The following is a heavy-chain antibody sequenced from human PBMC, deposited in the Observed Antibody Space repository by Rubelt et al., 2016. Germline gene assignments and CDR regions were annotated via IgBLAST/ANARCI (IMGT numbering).Heavy chain of an antibody. Sequence: GGSLRLSCAASGFTFSNYAMTWVRQAPGKGMEWVSAIDSGAVNTYYAESVKGRFTISRDNSKNTVYLQMKSLRTEDTAVYYCAKDRGTSAEGTLYYGIDVWGQGTTVTASS. V-gene: IGHV3-23*01. D-gene: IGHD6-13*01. CDR3: AKDRGTSAEGTLYYGIDV. CDR1: GFTFSNYA. CDR2: IDSGAVNT. J-gene: IGHJ6*02.